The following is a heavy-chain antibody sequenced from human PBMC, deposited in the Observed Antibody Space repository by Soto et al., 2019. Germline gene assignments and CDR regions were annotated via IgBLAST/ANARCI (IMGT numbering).Heavy chain of an antibody. D-gene: IGHD3-3*01. Sequence: QVQLVQSGAEVKKSGASVKVSCKASGYTFTSYDINWVRQATGQGLEWMGWMNPNSGNTGYAQKFQGRVTMTRNTSIITAYMELSSLRSEDTAVYYCARPRSGSYYYGMDVWGQGTAVTVSS. V-gene: IGHV1-8*01. CDR1: GYTFTSYD. J-gene: IGHJ6*02. CDR2: MNPNSGNT. CDR3: ARPRSGSYYYGMDV.